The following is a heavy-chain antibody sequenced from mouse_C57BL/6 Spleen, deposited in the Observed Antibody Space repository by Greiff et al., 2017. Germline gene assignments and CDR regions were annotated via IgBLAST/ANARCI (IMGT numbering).Heavy chain of an antibody. D-gene: IGHD1-1*01. CDR1: GYKFTDYN. CDR2: INPNNGGT. Sequence: EVQLQQSGPELVKPGASVKMSCKASGYKFTDYNMHWVKQSHGKSLEWIGYINPNNGGTSYNQKFKGKATLTVNKSSSTAYMELRSLTSEDSAVYDCARSHYYGSTLDYWGQGTTLTVSS. V-gene: IGHV1-22*01. J-gene: IGHJ2*01. CDR3: ARSHYYGSTLDY.